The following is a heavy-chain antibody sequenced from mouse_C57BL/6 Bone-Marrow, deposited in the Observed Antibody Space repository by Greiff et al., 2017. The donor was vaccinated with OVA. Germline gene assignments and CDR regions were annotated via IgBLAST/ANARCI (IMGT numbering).Heavy chain of an antibody. CDR1: GYTFTSYN. J-gene: IGHJ4*01. CDR3: ARGGFITTVVALYYSMGY. V-gene: IGHV1-12*01. CDR2: IYPGNGDT. D-gene: IGHD1-1*01. Sequence: LQQSGAELVRPGASVKMSCKASGYTFTSYNMHWVKQTPRQGLEWLGAIYPGNGDTSYNQKFKGKATLTVDNSSSTAYMQLSSLTSEDSAVYFCARGGFITTVVALYYSMGYWGQGTAVTVTS.